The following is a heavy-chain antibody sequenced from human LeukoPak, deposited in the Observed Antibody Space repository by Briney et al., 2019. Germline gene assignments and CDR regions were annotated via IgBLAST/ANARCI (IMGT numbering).Heavy chain of an antibody. V-gene: IGHV1-8*01. J-gene: IGHJ5*02. CDR2: MNPNSGNT. CDR3: ARNDYVWGSYRYIGNWFDP. D-gene: IGHD3-16*02. Sequence: VKVSCKASGYSFTSYDINWVRQATGQGLEWMGWMNPNSGNTGYAQKFQGRVTITRNTSISTAYMELSSLRSEDTAVYYCARNDYVWGSYRYIGNWFDPWGQGTLVTVSS. CDR1: GYSFTSYD.